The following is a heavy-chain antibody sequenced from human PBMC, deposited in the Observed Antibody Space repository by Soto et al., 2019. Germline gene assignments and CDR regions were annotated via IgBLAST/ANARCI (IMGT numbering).Heavy chain of an antibody. J-gene: IGHJ6*02. CDR1: GFTFDDYG. CDR3: ANIVVPNHYGRDV. Sequence: GGSLRLSCAASGFTFDDYGMSWVRQAPGKGLEWVSGINWNGGSTGYADSVKGRFTISRDNAKNSLYLQMNSLRAEDTALYHCANIVVPNHYGRDVWGQGTTVTVSS. V-gene: IGHV3-20*01. CDR2: INWNGGST. D-gene: IGHD1-26*01.